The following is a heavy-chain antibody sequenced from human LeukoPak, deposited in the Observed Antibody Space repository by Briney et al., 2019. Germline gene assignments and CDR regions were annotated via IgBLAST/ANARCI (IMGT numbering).Heavy chain of an antibody. CDR2: INSDGSST. CDR1: GFTFSSYW. Sequence: GGSLRFSCAASGFTFSSYWMQWVRQAPGKGLVWVSRINSDGSSTSYADSVKGRFTISRDNAKNTLYLQMNSLRAEDTAVYYCARGLRGYYFDYWGQGTLVTVSS. D-gene: IGHD3-10*01. CDR3: ARGLRGYYFDY. J-gene: IGHJ4*02. V-gene: IGHV3-74*01.